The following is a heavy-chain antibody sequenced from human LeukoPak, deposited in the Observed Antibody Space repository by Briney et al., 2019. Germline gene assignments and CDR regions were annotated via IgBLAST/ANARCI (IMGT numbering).Heavy chain of an antibody. CDR1: GGSISSSSYY. CDR2: IYYSGST. V-gene: IGHV4-39*07. CDR3: ARNSGSGSYSGLYYFDY. J-gene: IGHJ4*02. Sequence: SETLSLTCTVSGGSISSSSYYWGWIRQPPGKGLEWIGSIYYSGSTYYNPSLKSRVTISVDTSKNQFSLKLSSVTAADTAVYYCARNSGSGSYSGLYYFDYWGQGTLVTVSS. D-gene: IGHD3-10*01.